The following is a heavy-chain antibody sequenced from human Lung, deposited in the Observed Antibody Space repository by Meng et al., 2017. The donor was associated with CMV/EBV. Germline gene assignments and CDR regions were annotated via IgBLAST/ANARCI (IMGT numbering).Heavy chain of an antibody. CDR2: INPKSGGT. Sequence: QVRLVQSRAEVKKPGASVKVSCKASGYTFIDYYMHWVRQAPGQGLEWVGWINPKSGGTHYAQSFQGRVTITRDTSINTVYMEISSLKSDDTAVYYCTSAPGDYWGQGTLVTVSS. J-gene: IGHJ4*01. CDR1: GYTFIDYY. CDR3: TSAPGDY. D-gene: IGHD1-14*01. V-gene: IGHV1-2*02.